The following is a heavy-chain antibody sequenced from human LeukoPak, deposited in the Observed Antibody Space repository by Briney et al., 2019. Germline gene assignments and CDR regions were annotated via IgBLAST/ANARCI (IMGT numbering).Heavy chain of an antibody. CDR3: ARWELPFQNWFDP. Sequence: ASVKVSCKASGYTFTSYYMHWVRQAPGQGLEWMGIINPSGGSTNYAQKLQGRVTMTTDTSTSTAYMELRSLRSDDTAVYYCARWELPFQNWFDPWGQGTLVTVSS. J-gene: IGHJ5*02. CDR1: GYTFTSYY. D-gene: IGHD1-26*01. CDR2: INPSGGST. V-gene: IGHV1-46*01.